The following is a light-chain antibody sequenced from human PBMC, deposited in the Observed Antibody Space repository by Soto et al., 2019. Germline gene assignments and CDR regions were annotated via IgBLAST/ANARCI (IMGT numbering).Light chain of an antibody. J-gene: IGLJ3*02. Sequence: QSVLTQPPSASGTPGQRVTISCSGSSSNIGSNTVNGYQQLPGTAPKLLIYSNNQRPSGVADRFSGSKSGTSASLAISGLQSEDEADYYCAAWDDSLNGWVFGGGTKLTVL. CDR1: SSNIGSNT. CDR2: SNN. V-gene: IGLV1-44*01. CDR3: AAWDDSLNGWV.